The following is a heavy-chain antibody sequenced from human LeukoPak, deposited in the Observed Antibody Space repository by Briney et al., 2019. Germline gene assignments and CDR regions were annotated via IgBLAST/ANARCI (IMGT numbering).Heavy chain of an antibody. V-gene: IGHV1-8*02. CDR3: TKGLQKHYDILTGEFDH. Sequence: ASVKVSCKASGYTFTSYGISWVRQAPGQGLEWMGYMNPNVGNTHYAQKFQGRVTMIRNISINTAYMELSSLRSDDTAVYFCTKGLQKHYDILTGEFDHWGQGTLVSVSS. J-gene: IGHJ4*02. D-gene: IGHD3-9*01. CDR1: GYTFTSYG. CDR2: MNPNVGNT.